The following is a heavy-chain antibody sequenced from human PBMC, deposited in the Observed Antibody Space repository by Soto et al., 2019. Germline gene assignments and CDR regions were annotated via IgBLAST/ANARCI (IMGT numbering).Heavy chain of an antibody. J-gene: IGHJ3*02. Sequence: GGSLRLSCAASGFTFSSYGMHWVRQAPGKGLEWVAVISYDGSNKYYADSVKGRFTISRDNSKNTLYLQMNSLRAEDTAVYYCAKDVVILRYFDLDAFDIWGQGTMVTV. CDR1: GFTFSSYG. D-gene: IGHD3-9*01. CDR2: ISYDGSNK. V-gene: IGHV3-30*18. CDR3: AKDVVILRYFDLDAFDI.